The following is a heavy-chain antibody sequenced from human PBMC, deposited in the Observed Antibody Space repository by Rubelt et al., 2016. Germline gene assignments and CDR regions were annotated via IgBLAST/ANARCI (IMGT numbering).Heavy chain of an antibody. D-gene: IGHD5-12*01. CDR3: ARAEYSGYDSVAFDI. CDR1: GGSISSGGYY. CDR2: IYYSGST. Sequence: QVQLQESGPGLVKPSQTPSLTCTVSGGSISSGGYYWSWIRQHPGKGLEWIGYIYYSGSTYYNPSLKSRVTISVDTYKNQFSLKLSSVTAADTAVYYCARAEYSGYDSVAFDIWGQGTMVTVSS. V-gene: IGHV4-31*03. J-gene: IGHJ3*02.